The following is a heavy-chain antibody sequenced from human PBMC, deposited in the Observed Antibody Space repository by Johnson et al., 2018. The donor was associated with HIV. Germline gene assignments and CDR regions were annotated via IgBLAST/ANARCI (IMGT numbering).Heavy chain of an antibody. J-gene: IGHJ3*01. Sequence: QVQLVESGGGAVQPGGSLRISCTASGLTFSNYDMHWVRQSPGRWLEEVAFIPYEGKNKYYADYVKGRFTISRDNSKNTLFLQMSSLRTEDKAVYYCAKGGVGAVAGIDWGQGTMVTVSS. V-gene: IGHV3-30*02. CDR2: IPYEGKNK. D-gene: IGHD6-19*01. CDR1: GLTFSNYD. CDR3: AKGGVGAVAGID.